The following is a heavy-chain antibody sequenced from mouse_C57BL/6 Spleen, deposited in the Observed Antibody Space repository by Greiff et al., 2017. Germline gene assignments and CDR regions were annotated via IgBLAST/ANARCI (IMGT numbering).Heavy chain of an antibody. CDR1: GYTFTSYW. Sequence: VQLQQPGAELVKPGASVKLSCKASGYTFTSYWMHWVKQRPGQGLEWIGMIHPNSGSTNYNEKFKSKATLTVDKSSSTAYMQLSSLTSEDSAVYYCARRGNGSSYKDYWGQGTTLTVSS. D-gene: IGHD1-1*01. CDR3: ARRGNGSSYKDY. CDR2: IHPNSGST. J-gene: IGHJ2*01. V-gene: IGHV1-64*01.